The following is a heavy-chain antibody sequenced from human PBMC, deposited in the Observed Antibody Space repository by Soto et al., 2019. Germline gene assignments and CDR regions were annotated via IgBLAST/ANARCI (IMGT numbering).Heavy chain of an antibody. CDR2: LNSDGSDT. V-gene: IGHV3-74*01. CDR1: GFTFSTYW. J-gene: IGHJ5*01. Sequence: EVQLVESGGGLVQPGGSLRLSCAASGFTFSTYWMHWVRQGPGKELVWVSRLNSDGSDTTYADSVRGRFTISRDNAKNTLYLQMNSLKGEDTAVYYCARGGSSWPRLDSWGQGTLVTVSS. CDR3: ARGGSSWPRLDS. D-gene: IGHD6-13*01.